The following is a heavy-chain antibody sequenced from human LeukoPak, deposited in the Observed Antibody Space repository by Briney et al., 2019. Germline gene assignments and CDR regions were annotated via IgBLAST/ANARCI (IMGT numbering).Heavy chain of an antibody. CDR1: GDSISSSYF. CDR3: AGARKYNGNPNWIDL. Sequence: SETLSLTCYVSGDSISSSYFWGWIRQPPGTGLEWIGSISHSENTFYNPSLKSRVTISVDTSKNHFSLNLSAVTAADTAVYYCAGARKYNGNPNWIDLWGQGVLVTVSS. V-gene: IGHV4-38-2*02. J-gene: IGHJ5*02. CDR2: ISHSENT. D-gene: IGHD2-8*01.